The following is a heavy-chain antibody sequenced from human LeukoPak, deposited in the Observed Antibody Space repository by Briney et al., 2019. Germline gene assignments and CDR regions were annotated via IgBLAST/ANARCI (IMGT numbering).Heavy chain of an antibody. D-gene: IGHD2-15*01. V-gene: IGHV3-21*01. CDR2: ISSSSYI. CDR1: GFTFSSYS. Sequence: GGSLRLSCAASGFTFSSYSMNWVRQAPGKGLEWVSSISSSSYIYYADSVKGRFTISRDNAKNSLYLQMNSLRAEDTAVYYCARYGRTEDIVVVVAATLDNDAFDIWGQGTMVTVSS. CDR3: ARYGRTEDIVVVVAATLDNDAFDI. J-gene: IGHJ3*02.